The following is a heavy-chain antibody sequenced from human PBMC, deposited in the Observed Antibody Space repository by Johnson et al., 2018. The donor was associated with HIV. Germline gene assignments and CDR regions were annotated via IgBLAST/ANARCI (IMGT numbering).Heavy chain of an antibody. CDR3: AREYSESLRSAFDI. V-gene: IGHV3-30*14. J-gene: IGHJ3*02. CDR1: GFTFSSYA. Sequence: QVQLVESWGGVVRPGGSLRLSCAASGFTFSSYAMHWVRQAPGKGLEWVAVISYDGSNKYYADSVKGRFTISRDNSKNTLYLQMNTLRPEDTAVYYCAREYSESLRSAFDIWGQGTMVTVSS. CDR2: ISYDGSNK. D-gene: IGHD1-26*01.